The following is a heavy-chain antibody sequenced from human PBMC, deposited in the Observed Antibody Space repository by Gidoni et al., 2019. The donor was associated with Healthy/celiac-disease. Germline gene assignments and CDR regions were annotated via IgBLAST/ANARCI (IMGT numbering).Heavy chain of an antibody. V-gene: IGHV3-23*01. CDR3: ARQRLGYDILTAYYFDY. Sequence: EVQLLESGGGLVQPGGSLRLSCAASGFTFSSYAMSWVRQAPGKGLEWVSAISGSGGSTYYADSVKGRFTISRDNSKNTLYLQMNSLRAEDTAVYYCARQRLGYDILTAYYFDYWGQGTLVTVSS. D-gene: IGHD3-9*01. CDR1: GFTFSSYA. CDR2: ISGSGGST. J-gene: IGHJ4*02.